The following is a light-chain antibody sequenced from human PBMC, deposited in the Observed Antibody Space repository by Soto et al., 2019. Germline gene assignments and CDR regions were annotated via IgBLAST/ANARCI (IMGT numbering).Light chain of an antibody. CDR2: DAS. CDR1: QSVNSY. J-gene: IGKJ2*01. V-gene: IGKV3-11*01. CDR3: QQPTNWPPPGYT. Sequence: EIVLTQSPATLSLSPGERATLSCRASQSVNSYLAWYQQKPGQAPRLLIYDASNRATGIPAKFSGSGSGTDFTPTISSLEPQDFAVYYCQQPTNWPPPGYTFGQGAKLEI.